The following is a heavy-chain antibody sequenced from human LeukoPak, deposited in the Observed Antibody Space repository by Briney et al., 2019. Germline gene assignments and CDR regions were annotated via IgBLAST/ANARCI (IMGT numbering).Heavy chain of an antibody. CDR3: ARLRNYYHYMDV. Sequence: SETLSLTCTVSGGSISSSTYYWGWIRQPPGKGLEWIGSIYYSGSTYYNPSLKSRVTISVDTSKKQLSLKLSSVTAADTAVYYCARLRNYYHYMDVWGKGTTVTVSS. J-gene: IGHJ6*03. CDR1: GGSISSSTYY. CDR2: IYYSGST. V-gene: IGHV4-39*01.